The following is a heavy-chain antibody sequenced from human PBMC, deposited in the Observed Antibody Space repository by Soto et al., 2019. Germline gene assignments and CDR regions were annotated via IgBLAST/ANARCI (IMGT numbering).Heavy chain of an antibody. CDR3: ARPYGPLLSTSWHSYALDI. J-gene: IGHJ3*02. CDR2: IDPSDSYT. V-gene: IGHV5-10-1*01. CDR1: AYTFTSYW. Sequence: PGESLKISCKASAYTFTSYWITWARQMPGKGLEWMGRIDPSDSYTDYSPSFEGHVTISADKSITTAYLQWSGLRASDTGMYYCARPYGPLLSTSWHSYALDIWGQGTMVTVSS. D-gene: IGHD2-2*01.